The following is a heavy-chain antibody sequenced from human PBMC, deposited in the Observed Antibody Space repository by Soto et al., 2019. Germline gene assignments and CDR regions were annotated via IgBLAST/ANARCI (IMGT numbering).Heavy chain of an antibody. D-gene: IGHD3-3*01. CDR2: FDPEDGET. J-gene: IGHJ4*02. CDR1: GYTLTELS. Sequence: CKVSGYTLTELSMHWVRQAPGKGLEWMGGFDPEDGETIYAQKFQGRVTMTEDTSTDTAYMELSSLRSEDTAVYYCATGASYYDFWSGINIDYWGQGTLVTVSS. V-gene: IGHV1-24*01. CDR3: ATGASYYDFWSGINIDY.